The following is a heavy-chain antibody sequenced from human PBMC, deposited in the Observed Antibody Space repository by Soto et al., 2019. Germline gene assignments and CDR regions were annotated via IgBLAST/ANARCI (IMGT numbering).Heavy chain of an antibody. D-gene: IGHD4-4*01. V-gene: IGHV1-69*12. Sequence: QVQLVQSGAEVKKPGSSVKVSCKASGGTFSSYAISWVRQAPGQGLEWMGGIIPIFGTADYAQKFRGRVAVTADEAPATGYRELSSPRSEDTAVYYCTSPTVGYYNGMDVWGQGTTVTVSS. CDR3: TSPTVGYYNGMDV. CDR2: IIPIFGTA. CDR1: GGTFSSYA. J-gene: IGHJ6*02.